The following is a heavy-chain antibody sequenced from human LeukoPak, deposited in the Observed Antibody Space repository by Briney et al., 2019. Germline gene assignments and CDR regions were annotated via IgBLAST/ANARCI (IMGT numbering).Heavy chain of an antibody. CDR2: ITPIFGTA. J-gene: IGHJ3*02. Sequence: SVKVSCKASGGTFSNYAISWVRQAPGQGLEWMGGITPIFGTAKYAQKVQGRVTMSTDESTTTAYMELSSLRSEDTAVYYCAREGGTTVFGVAQPGGAFDIWGQGTMVTVSS. V-gene: IGHV1-69*05. D-gene: IGHD3-3*01. CDR3: AREGGTTVFGVAQPGGAFDI. CDR1: GGTFSNYA.